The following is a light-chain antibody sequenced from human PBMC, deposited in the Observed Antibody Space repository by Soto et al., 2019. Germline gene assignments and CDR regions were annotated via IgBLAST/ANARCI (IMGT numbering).Light chain of an antibody. CDR3: QQYNSYPPN. J-gene: IGKJ4*01. Sequence: DIQMTQSPSTLSASVGDRVTITCRASRSIGNWLAWYQQNPGKAPKLLIYDASSLESGVSSRFSGSGSGTEFALTISSLQADDFATYYCQQYNSYPPNFGGGTKVEIK. CDR1: RSIGNW. CDR2: DAS. V-gene: IGKV1-5*01.